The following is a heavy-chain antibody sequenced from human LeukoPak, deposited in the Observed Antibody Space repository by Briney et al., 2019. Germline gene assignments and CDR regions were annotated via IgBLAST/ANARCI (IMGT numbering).Heavy chain of an antibody. J-gene: IGHJ4*02. CDR3: VSDVVAATNY. CDR2: ISHSSTYT. CDR1: GFTFSDYY. V-gene: IGHV3-11*06. D-gene: IGHD5-12*01. Sequence: GGSLRLSCAASGFTFSDYYMSWIRQAPGKGLEWVSYISHSSTYTNYADSVKGRFTISRDNAKNTVYLQMNSLRAEDTAVYYCVSDVVAATNYWGQGTLVTVSA.